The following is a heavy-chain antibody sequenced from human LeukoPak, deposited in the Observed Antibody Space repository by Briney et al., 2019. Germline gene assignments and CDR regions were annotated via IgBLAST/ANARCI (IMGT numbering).Heavy chain of an antibody. V-gene: IGHV3-21*01. CDR2: IGGSSSSI. CDR1: GFTFSSYS. D-gene: IGHD6-19*01. J-gene: IGHJ4*02. CDR3: ARERAEGFDY. Sequence: GGSLRLSCAASGFTFSSYSMNWVRQAPGKGLEWVSSIGGSSSSIYYADSVKGRFTVSRDNAKNSLYLQLSTLRAEDTAVYYCARERAEGFDYWGQGILVTVSS.